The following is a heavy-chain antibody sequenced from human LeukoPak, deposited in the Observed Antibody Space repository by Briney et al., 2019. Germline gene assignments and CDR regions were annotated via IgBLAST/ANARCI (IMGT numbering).Heavy chain of an antibody. Sequence: GALRLSCVASGITFSNYAVSWVRQAPEKGLDWVSVISGSAHKIRYADSVKGRFTISRDNSENIVYLQMNNLRVEDTAVYYCAGRPTGYSSGYIHWGQGTLVTVSS. V-gene: IGHV3-23*01. CDR3: AGRPTGYSSGYIH. CDR1: GITFSNYA. J-gene: IGHJ4*02. CDR2: ISGSAHKI. D-gene: IGHD5-18*01.